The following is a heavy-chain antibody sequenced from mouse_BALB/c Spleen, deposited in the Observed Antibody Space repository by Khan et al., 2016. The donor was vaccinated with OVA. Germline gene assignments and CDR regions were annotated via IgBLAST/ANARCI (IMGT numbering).Heavy chain of an antibody. V-gene: IGHV5-9-3*01. CDR1: GFTFSSFA. J-gene: IGHJ4*01. CDR3: TRSLVDYYAMDY. D-gene: IGHD2-2*01. CDR2: ISTGGHYT. Sequence: EVELVESGGGVVKPGGSLKLSCSASGFTFSSFAMSWVRQTPERRLEWVATISTGGHYTFYPDSVKGRFPISRDNVRNTMYLQMSSLRSEDTDIYYCTRSLVDYYAMDYWGQGTSVTVSS.